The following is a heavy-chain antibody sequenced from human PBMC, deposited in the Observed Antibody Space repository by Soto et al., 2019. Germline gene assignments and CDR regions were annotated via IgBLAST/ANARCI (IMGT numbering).Heavy chain of an antibody. CDR2: IYYSGST. D-gene: IGHD3-22*01. J-gene: IGHJ4*02. CDR1: GGSISSSSYY. V-gene: IGHV4-39*01. CDR3: ARHLEEDYYDSSGYYYYFDY. Sequence: SETLSLTCTVSGGSISSSSYYWGWIRQPPGKGLEWIGSIYYSGSTYYNPSLKSRVTISVDTSKNQFSLKLSSVTAADTAVYYCARHLEEDYYDSSGYYYYFDYWGQGTLVTVSS.